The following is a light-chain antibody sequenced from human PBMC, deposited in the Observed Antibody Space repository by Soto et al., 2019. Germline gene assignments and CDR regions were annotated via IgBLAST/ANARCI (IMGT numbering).Light chain of an antibody. J-gene: IGKJ2*01. CDR2: GAS. Sequence: EIVLTQSPGTLSLSPGERATLSCRASQSVISNYLAWYQQKPGQAPRLLMFGASSRATGIPDRFSGRGSGTEFILTISRLEPEDSAVYYCQHYGSSPYTFGQGTKLEIK. V-gene: IGKV3-20*01. CDR1: QSVISNY. CDR3: QHYGSSPYT.